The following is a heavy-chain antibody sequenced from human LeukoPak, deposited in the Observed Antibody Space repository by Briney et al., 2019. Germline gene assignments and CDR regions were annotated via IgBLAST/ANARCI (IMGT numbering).Heavy chain of an antibody. V-gene: IGHV4-39*07. J-gene: IGHJ3*02. CDR2: IYYSGST. CDR1: GGSISSSSYY. D-gene: IGHD3-22*01. Sequence: PSETLSLTCTVSGGSISSSSYYWGWIRQPPGKGLEWIGSIYYSGSTNYNPSLKSRVTISVDTSKNQFSLKLSSVTAADTAVYYCARDRIDYYDSSGYYYKAAFDIWGQGTMVTVSS. CDR3: ARDRIDYYDSSGYYYKAAFDI.